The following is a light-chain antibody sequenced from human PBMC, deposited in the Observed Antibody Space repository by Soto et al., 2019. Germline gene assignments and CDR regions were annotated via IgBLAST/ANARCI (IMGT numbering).Light chain of an antibody. J-gene: IGLJ2*01. V-gene: IGLV2-11*01. CDR2: DVT. Sequence: QSALTQPRSVSGSPGQSVTISCTGTSSDVGRYNYVSWYQQHPGKAPKLMISDVTKRPSGVPDRFSGSKSGNTASLTISGLQAEDEADYYCCSYAGSYTYVLFGGGTKVTVL. CDR3: CSYAGSYTYVL. CDR1: SSDVGRYNY.